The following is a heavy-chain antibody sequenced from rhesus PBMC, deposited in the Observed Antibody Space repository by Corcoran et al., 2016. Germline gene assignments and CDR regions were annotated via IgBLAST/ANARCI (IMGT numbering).Heavy chain of an antibody. Sequence: QVQLQESGPGLVKASETLSLTCAVSGASISSYWWNWIRQPPGKGLEWIGEINGNSWSTNYNPSLKSRVTFAKDASKNQFSLKLSSVTAADTAVYYCANQVNQGGLDSWGQGVVVSVSS. CDR1: GASISSYW. J-gene: IGHJ6*01. D-gene: IGHD3-34*01. V-gene: IGHV4-80*01. CDR2: INGNSWST. CDR3: ANQVNQGGLDS.